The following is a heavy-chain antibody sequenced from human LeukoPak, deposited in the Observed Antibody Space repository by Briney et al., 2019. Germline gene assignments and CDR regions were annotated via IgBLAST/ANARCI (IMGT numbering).Heavy chain of an antibody. CDR2: INPNSGGT. V-gene: IGHV1-2*02. Sequence: GASVKVSCKASGYTFTGYYMHWVRQAPGQGLEWMGWINPNSGGTNYAQKFQGRVTMTRDTSISTAYMELSRLRSDDTAVYYCARDRGSRRDGYNYAYWGQGTLVTVSS. J-gene: IGHJ4*02. CDR3: ARDRGSRRDGYNYAY. CDR1: GYTFTGYY. D-gene: IGHD5-24*01.